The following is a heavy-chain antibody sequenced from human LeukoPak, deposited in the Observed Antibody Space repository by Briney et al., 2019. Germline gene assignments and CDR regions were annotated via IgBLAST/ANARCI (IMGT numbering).Heavy chain of an antibody. D-gene: IGHD6-13*01. J-gene: IGHJ6*03. V-gene: IGHV4-4*09. CDR1: GGSISSYY. CDR2: IYTSGST. Sequence: SETLSLTCTVSGGSISSYYWSWIRQPPGKGLEWIGYIYTSGSTNYNPSLKSRVTISVDTSKNQFSLKLSSVTAADTAVYYCARPRKEESSSWPYYYYYCYMDVWGKGTTVTVSS. CDR3: ARPRKEESSSWPYYYYYCYMDV.